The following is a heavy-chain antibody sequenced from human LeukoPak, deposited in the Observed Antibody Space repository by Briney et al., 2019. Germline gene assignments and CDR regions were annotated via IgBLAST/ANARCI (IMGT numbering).Heavy chain of an antibody. CDR3: ARGYYDSSGYSNTFDI. V-gene: IGHV4-59*01. CDR2: IYYSGNT. J-gene: IGHJ3*02. D-gene: IGHD3-22*01. CDR1: GGSISSYC. Sequence: SETLSLTCTVSGGSISSYCWSWIRQPPGKGLEWIGYIYYSGNTNYNPSLKSRLTISVDTSKNQFSLKLSSVTAADTAVYYCARGYYDSSGYSNTFDIWGQGTMVTVSS.